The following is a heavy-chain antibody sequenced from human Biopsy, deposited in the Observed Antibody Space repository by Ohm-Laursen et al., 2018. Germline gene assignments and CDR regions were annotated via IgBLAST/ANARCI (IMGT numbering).Heavy chain of an antibody. CDR2: MSNSGST. D-gene: IGHD6-19*01. CDR1: RGSISSYY. V-gene: IGHV4-59*01. Sequence: GTLSLTCTVSRGSISSYYWSWIRQPPGKGLEWIGYMSNSGSTNYNPSLKTRVTISLDTPKNQLSLKLTSVTAADTAVYYCARESALAGDFDSWGQGTLVTVSS. J-gene: IGHJ4*02. CDR3: ARESALAGDFDS.